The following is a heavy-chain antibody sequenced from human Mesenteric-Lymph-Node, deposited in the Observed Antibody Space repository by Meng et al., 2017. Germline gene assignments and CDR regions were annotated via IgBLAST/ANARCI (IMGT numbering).Heavy chain of an antibody. D-gene: IGHD2-15*01. CDR2: IYSGGST. CDR3: ARDNNVVVVAATTSYYYYGMDV. J-gene: IGHJ6*02. Sequence: GGSLRLSCAASGFTVSSNYMSWVRQAPGKGLEWVSVIYSGGSTYYADSVKGRFTISRDNSKNTLYLQMNSLRAEDTAVYYCARDNNVVVVAATTSYYYYGMDVWGQGTTVTVSS. CDR1: GFTVSSNY. V-gene: IGHV3-66*02.